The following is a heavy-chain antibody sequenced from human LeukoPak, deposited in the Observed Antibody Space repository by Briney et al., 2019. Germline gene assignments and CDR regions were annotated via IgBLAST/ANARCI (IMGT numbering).Heavy chain of an antibody. CDR3: AHRKSGSCMDV. D-gene: IGHD1-26*01. CDR1: GLSLTTTGVG. CDR2: IYWDDDK. J-gene: IGHJ6*02. Sequence: SGPTLVKPTQTLTLTCTFSGLSLTTTGVGVGWIRQPRGKALEWLALIYWDDDKRYSPSLKSRLTITKDTSKNQVVLTMTNMDPVDTATYYCAHRKSGSCMDVWGQGTTVTVSS. V-gene: IGHV2-5*02.